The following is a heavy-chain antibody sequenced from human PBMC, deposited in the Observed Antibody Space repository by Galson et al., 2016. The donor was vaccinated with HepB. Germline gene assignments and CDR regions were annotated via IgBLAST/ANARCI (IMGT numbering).Heavy chain of an antibody. J-gene: IGHJ4*02. V-gene: IGHV1-18*01. CDR2: ISTYSGNT. Sequence: SVKVSCKASGYTFTTSGISWVRQAPGRGLEWMGRISTYSGNTKYAQKFQGGLTLTTDSSTTTAYMELRSLRFDDTALYYCARDVQYRFDSWGQGTLVTVSS. CDR3: ARDVQYRFDS. CDR1: GYTFTTSG. D-gene: IGHD2/OR15-2a*01.